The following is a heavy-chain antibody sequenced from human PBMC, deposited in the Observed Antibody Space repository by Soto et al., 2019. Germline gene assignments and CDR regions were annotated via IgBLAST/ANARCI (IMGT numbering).Heavy chain of an antibody. CDR3: ARDYCSGTTCYEFDY. CDR2: INAGNSKT. Sequence: ASVKGSCKTSGYTFSGHAIHWLRQAPGQRPEWLGWINAGNSKTYYSEKFEGRVTFTRDTVATTVNMELTSLTSEDTAMYYCARDYCSGTTCYEFDYWGQGTQVTVSS. V-gene: IGHV1-3*01. D-gene: IGHD2-2*01. CDR1: GYTFSGHA. J-gene: IGHJ4*02.